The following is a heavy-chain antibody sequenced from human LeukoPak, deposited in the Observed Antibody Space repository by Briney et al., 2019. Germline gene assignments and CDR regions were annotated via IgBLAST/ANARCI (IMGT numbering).Heavy chain of an antibody. CDR3: AKGQNSRGYSRDY. J-gene: IGHJ4*02. CDR2: ISGSGGST. CDR1: GFTFTSHD. D-gene: IGHD5-18*01. V-gene: IGHV3-23*01. Sequence: TGGSLRLSCAASGFTFTSHDMNWVRQAPGKGLEWVSAISGSGGSTYYADSVKGRFTISRDNSKNTLYLQMNSLRAEDTAVYYCAKGQNSRGYSRDYWGQGTLVTVSS.